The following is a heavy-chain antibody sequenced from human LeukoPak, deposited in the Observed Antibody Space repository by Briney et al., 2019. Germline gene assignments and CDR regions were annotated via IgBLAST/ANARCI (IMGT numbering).Heavy chain of an antibody. CDR3: AKSGAYEYSYNWFDP. CDR2: IIPILGIA. V-gene: IGHV1-69*04. Sequence: SVKVSCKASGGTFSSYAISWVRQAPGQGLEWMGRIIPILGIANYAQKFQGRVTITADKSTSTAYMELSSLRSEDTAVYYCAKSGAYEYSYNWFDPWGQGTLVTVSS. J-gene: IGHJ5*02. D-gene: IGHD3-16*01. CDR1: GGTFSSYA.